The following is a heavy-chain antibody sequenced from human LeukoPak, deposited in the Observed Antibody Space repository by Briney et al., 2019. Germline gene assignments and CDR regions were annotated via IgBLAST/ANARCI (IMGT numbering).Heavy chain of an antibody. J-gene: IGHJ4*02. V-gene: IGHV3-7*01. CDR1: GFTFSGSA. CDR2: INQDGSEK. Sequence: GGSLRLSCAASGFTFSGSAMHWVRQAPGKGLEWVAGINQDGSEKYFVDSMKGRSTISRDNAKNSLYLQMNSLRAEDTAVYYCARGHYGDYVWGQGALVTVSS. CDR3: ARGHYGDYV. D-gene: IGHD4-17*01.